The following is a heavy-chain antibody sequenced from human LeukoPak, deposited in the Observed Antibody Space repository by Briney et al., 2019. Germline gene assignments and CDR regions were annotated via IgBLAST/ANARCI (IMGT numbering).Heavy chain of an antibody. CDR2: INWNGGST. CDR3: AKGSSYYDILTGYSY. J-gene: IGHJ4*02. CDR1: GFTFDDYG. D-gene: IGHD3-9*01. V-gene: IGHV3-20*04. Sequence: PGGSLRLSCAASGFTFDDYGMSWVRQAPGKGLEWVSGINWNGGSTYYADSVKGRFTISRDNSKNTLYLQMNSLRAEDTAVYYCAKGSSYYDILTGYSYWGQGTLVTVSS.